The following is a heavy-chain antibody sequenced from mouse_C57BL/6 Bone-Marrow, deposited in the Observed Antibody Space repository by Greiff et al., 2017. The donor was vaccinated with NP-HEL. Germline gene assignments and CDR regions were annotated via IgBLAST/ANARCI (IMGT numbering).Heavy chain of an antibody. D-gene: IGHD1-1*01. CDR2: ISDGGSYT. CDR1: GFTFSSYA. V-gene: IGHV5-4*01. Sequence: EVHLVESGGGLVKPGGSLKLSCAASGFTFSSYAMSWVRQTPEKRLEWVATISDGGSYTYYPDNVKGRFTISRDNAKNNLYLQMSHLKSEDTAMYYCARDAPYYYGSSLFAYWGQGTLVTVSA. CDR3: ARDAPYYYGSSLFAY. J-gene: IGHJ3*01.